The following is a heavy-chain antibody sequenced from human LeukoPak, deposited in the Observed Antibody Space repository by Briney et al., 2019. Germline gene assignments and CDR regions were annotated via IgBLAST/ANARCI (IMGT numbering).Heavy chain of an antibody. CDR1: GFTFSSYW. J-gene: IGHJ3*02. Sequence: GGSLRLSCAASGFTFSSYWMSWVRQAPGKGLEWVSCISAISSSSTYYADSVKGRFTISRDNAKNSLYLQMNSLRAEDTAVYYCARDFHRRYYDSTGYNAFDIWGQGTMVTVSS. D-gene: IGHD3-22*01. V-gene: IGHV3-48*04. CDR2: ISAISSSST. CDR3: ARDFHRRYYDSTGYNAFDI.